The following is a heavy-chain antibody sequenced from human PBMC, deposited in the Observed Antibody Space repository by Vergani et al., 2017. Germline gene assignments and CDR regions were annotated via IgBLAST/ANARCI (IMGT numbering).Heavy chain of an antibody. CDR3: AKGGYDVGSWFDY. CDR2: ISWSSDKI. V-gene: IGHV3-9*01. D-gene: IGHD5-12*01. CDR1: GFIFDDYA. J-gene: IGHJ5*01. Sequence: EVQLVESGGGLVQPGRSLRLSCIASGFIFDDYAMYWVRQVPGKGLEWVSGISWSSDKIGYVDSVKGRFTISRDNAKNSLYLQMSSLRTEDTALYYCAKGGYDVGSWFDYGGQGILVTVSS.